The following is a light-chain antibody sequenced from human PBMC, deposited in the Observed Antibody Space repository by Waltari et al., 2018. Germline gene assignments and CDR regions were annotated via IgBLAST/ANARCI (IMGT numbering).Light chain of an antibody. CDR3: LQDYTYPRT. V-gene: IGKV1-6*01. CDR1: QFIRNY. CDR2: AAS. Sequence: AIQITQSPSSLSAFLGDRFTIPFRASQFIRNYLGLYQPKPCKPPILLIYAASNLQSGVPSRFSGSGSGTDFTLTISSLQPEDSETYYCLQDYTYPRTFGQGTKVEIK. J-gene: IGKJ1*01.